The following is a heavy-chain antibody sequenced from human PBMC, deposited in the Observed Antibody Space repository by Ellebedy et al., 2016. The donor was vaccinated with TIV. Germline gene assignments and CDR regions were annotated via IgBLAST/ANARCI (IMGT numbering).Heavy chain of an antibody. V-gene: IGHV3-74*01. CDR1: GFTFSNFW. CDR2: INSDGSIT. CDR3: TRDHDYAMDV. Sequence: PGGSLRLSCGASGFTFSNFWMYWVRLAPGKGLVWVSHINSDGSITTYADSVKGRFTISRDNAKHTRYLQMNSLRAEDTAVYYCTRDHDYAMDVWGQGTTVTVSS. J-gene: IGHJ6*02.